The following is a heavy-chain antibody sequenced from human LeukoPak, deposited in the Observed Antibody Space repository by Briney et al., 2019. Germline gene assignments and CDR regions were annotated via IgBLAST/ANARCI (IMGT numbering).Heavy chain of an antibody. V-gene: IGHV4-34*01. D-gene: IGHD3-3*01. CDR2: ISHSGST. Sequence: SETLSLTCAVYGGSFSGYYWSWIRQPPGKGLEWIGEISHSGSTNYNPSLKSRVTISVDTSKNQFSLKLSSVTAADTAVYYCARGGRTYYDFWTWFDPWGQGTLVTVSS. J-gene: IGHJ5*02. CDR1: GGSFSGYY. CDR3: ARGGRTYYDFWTWFDP.